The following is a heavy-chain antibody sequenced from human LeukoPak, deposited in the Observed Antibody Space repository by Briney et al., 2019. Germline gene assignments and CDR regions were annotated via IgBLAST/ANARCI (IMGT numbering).Heavy chain of an antibody. Sequence: GGSLRLSCAASGFTVSSNYMSWVCQAPRQGLERVSVIYSGGSTYYADSVTGRFTISRDNSKNTLYLQMNSLRAEDTAVYYCARAGYSGYDFLAWGQGTLVTVSS. V-gene: IGHV3-66*02. J-gene: IGHJ5*02. CDR2: IYSGGST. D-gene: IGHD5-12*01. CDR1: GFTVSSNY. CDR3: ARAGYSGYDFLA.